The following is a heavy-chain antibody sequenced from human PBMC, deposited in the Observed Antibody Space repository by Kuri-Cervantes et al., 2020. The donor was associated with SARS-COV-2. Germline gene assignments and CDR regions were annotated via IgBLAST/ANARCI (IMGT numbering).Heavy chain of an antibody. D-gene: IGHD3-22*01. J-gene: IGHJ4*02. CDR2: INPSGGST. V-gene: IGHV1-46*01. Sequence: ASVKVSCKASGYTFTSYAMHWVRQAPGQRLEWMGIINPSGGSTSYAQKFQGRVTMTRDTSTSTVYMELSSLRSEDTAVYYCARDPMWSRYYYDSSGSYYFDYWGQGTLVTVSS. CDR1: GYTFTSYA. CDR3: ARDPMWSRYYYDSSGSYYFDY.